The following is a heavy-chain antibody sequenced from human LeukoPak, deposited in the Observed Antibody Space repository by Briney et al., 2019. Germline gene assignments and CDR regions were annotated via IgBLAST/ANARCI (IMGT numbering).Heavy chain of an antibody. Sequence: SETLSLTCTVSGGSISSYYWSWIRQPPGKGLEWIGYIFYSGSTNYNPSLKSRVTISVDTSKNQFSLKLSPVTAADTAVYYCARGPYSTVVTRGDYYGMDVWGQGTTDTVSS. V-gene: IGHV4-59*08. J-gene: IGHJ6*02. D-gene: IGHD4-23*01. CDR3: ARGPYSTVVTRGDYYGMDV. CDR1: GGSISSYY. CDR2: IFYSGST.